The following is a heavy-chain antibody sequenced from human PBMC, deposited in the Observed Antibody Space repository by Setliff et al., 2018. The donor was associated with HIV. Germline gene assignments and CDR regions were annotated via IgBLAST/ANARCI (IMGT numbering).Heavy chain of an antibody. CDR3: ARARTGWYNFDY. D-gene: IGHD6-19*01. V-gene: IGHV3-7*01. CDR1: GFTFRRYW. Sequence: PGESLKISCAASGFTFRRYWMNWVRQAPGKGLEWVANIKEDGSEKYYVDSVKGRFTISRDKAENSLYLQMNSLRAEDTAVYYCARARTGWYNFDYWGQGTPVTVSS. J-gene: IGHJ4*02. CDR2: IKEDGSEK.